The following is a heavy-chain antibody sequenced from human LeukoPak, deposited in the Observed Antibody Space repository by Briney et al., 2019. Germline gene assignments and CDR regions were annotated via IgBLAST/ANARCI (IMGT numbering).Heavy chain of an antibody. CDR3: ARAAAETGSFRDNWFDP. CDR1: GFTVSSNY. Sequence: GGSLRLSCAASGFTVSSNYMSWVRQAPGKGLEWVAVISDDGRIKIYGDSVKGRLTISRDNSKNTLYLQMNSLRGADTAVYYCARAAAETGSFRDNWFDPWGQGTLVTVSS. J-gene: IGHJ5*02. CDR2: ISDDGRIK. D-gene: IGHD3-9*01. V-gene: IGHV3-30*03.